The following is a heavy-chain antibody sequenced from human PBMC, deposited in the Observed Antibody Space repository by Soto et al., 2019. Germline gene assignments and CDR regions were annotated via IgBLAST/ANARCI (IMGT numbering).Heavy chain of an antibody. V-gene: IGHV4-59*08. CDR3: ARQVGGATSNFDY. CDR2: IYYSGST. CDR1: GGSISSYY. J-gene: IGHJ4*02. D-gene: IGHD1-26*01. Sequence: QVQLQESGPGLVKPSETLSLTCTVSGGSISSYYWSWIRQPPGKGLEWIGYIYYSGSTNYNPSLKSRVTISVDTSKNQFSLKLSSVTAADTAVYCCARQVGGATSNFDYWGQGTLVTVSS.